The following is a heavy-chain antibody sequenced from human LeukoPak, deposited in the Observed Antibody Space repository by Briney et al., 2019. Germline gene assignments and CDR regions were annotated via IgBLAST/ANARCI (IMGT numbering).Heavy chain of an antibody. Sequence: SQTLSLTCAVSGDSASSSSAVWNWIRQSPSRGLEWLGRTYYRSKWHNEYAESVKSRISITSDTSKNPFSLQLNSVTPQDTAEYFCAGTTDYSSFLAFWGQGTLVTVSS. D-gene: IGHD4-11*01. V-gene: IGHV6-1*01. CDR3: AGTTDYSSFLAF. CDR1: GDSASSSSAV. CDR2: TYYRSKWHN. J-gene: IGHJ4*02.